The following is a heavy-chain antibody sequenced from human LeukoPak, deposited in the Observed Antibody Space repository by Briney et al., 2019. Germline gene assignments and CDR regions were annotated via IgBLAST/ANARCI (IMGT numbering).Heavy chain of an antibody. V-gene: IGHV3-30*01. J-gene: IGHJ4*02. D-gene: IGHD3-22*01. CDR2: TLYDGSNK. CDR3: ARDPRVGLTVAVYYFDY. Sequence: GRSLILSCAASGFTFSIHAMHWVRQAPGKGLEWVAVTLYDGSNKYYADFVKGRFTISRDNSKNTLDLQMNSLRAEDTAVYYFARDPRVGLTVAVYYFDYWGQGALVTVSS. CDR1: GFTFSIHA.